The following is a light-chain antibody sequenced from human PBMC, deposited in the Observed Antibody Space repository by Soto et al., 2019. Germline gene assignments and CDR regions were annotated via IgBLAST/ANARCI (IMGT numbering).Light chain of an antibody. V-gene: IGKV3-11*01. CDR3: QQRSNWPIT. J-gene: IGKJ5*01. CDR1: QSVSSY. CDR2: DAS. Sequence: EIVLTQSPATLSLSPGERATLSCRASQSVSSYLAWYQQKPGQAPRLLIYDASNRATGIPARLSGGGSGTDFTLTISSLEPEDFAVYYCQQRSNWPITFGQGTRLEIK.